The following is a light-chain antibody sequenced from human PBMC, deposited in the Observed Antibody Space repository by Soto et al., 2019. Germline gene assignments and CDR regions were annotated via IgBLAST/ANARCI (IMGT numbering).Light chain of an antibody. J-gene: IGKJ2*01. Sequence: DIQMTQATSSLAASVGDRVTITCRASQDISIYLAWFQQKPWEAPKSLIYGVSNLQSGDPSRFSGSGSVTQFALTISSLQPDDFATYYCQQSNGYPYTFGQGTKLQSK. CDR1: QDISIY. CDR2: GVS. V-gene: IGKV1-16*01. CDR3: QQSNGYPYT.